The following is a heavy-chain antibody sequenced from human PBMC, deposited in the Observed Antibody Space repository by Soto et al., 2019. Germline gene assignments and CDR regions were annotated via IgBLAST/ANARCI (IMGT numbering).Heavy chain of an antibody. CDR3: ARATVPSDAFDI. J-gene: IGHJ3*02. D-gene: IGHD4-17*01. V-gene: IGHV4-30-4*01. Sequence: QVQLQESGPGLVKPSQTLSLTCTVSGGSISSGDYYWSWFRQPPGKGLEWIGYIYYSGSTYYNPSLKSRVSISVDTSKNQFSLKLSSVTAADTAVYYCARATVPSDAFDIWGQGTMVTVSS. CDR1: GGSISSGDYY. CDR2: IYYSGST.